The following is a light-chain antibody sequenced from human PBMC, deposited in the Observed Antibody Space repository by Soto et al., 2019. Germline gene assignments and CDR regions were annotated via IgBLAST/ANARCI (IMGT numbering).Light chain of an antibody. V-gene: IGLV2-8*01. CDR3: SSYAGSWV. J-gene: IGLJ3*02. CDR2: EVS. CDR1: SSDVGGYNY. Sequence: ALTQPPSASGSPGQSVTISCTGTSSDVGGYNYVSWYQQHPGKAPKLMIYEVSKRPSGVPDRFSGSKSGNTASLTVSGLQAEDEADYYCSSYAGSWVFGGGTKLTVL.